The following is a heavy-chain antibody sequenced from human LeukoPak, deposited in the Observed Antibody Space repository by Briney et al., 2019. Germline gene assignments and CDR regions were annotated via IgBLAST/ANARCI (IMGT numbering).Heavy chain of an antibody. V-gene: IGHV3-74*01. CDR1: GSYW. D-gene: IGHD2/OR15-2a*01. CDR2: INSDGSWT. CDR3: VSFYETY. Sequence: GGSLRLSCAASGSYWMHWVRQAPGKGLVWVSHINSDGSWTSYADSVKGRFTISKDNAKNTVYLQMNNLRTEDTAVYYCVSFYETYWGRGTLVTVSS. J-gene: IGHJ4*02.